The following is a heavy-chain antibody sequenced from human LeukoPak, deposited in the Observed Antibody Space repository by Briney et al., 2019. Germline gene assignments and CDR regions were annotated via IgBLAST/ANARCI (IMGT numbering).Heavy chain of an antibody. Sequence: PSETLSLTCAVYGGSFSGYYWSWIRQPPGKELEWIGEINHSGSTNYNPSLKSRVTISVDTSKNQFSLKLSSVTAADTAVYYCARGLGLRAYYYYGMDVWGQGTTVTVSS. V-gene: IGHV4-34*01. J-gene: IGHJ6*02. CDR2: INHSGST. D-gene: IGHD5-12*01. CDR1: GGSFSGYY. CDR3: ARGLGLRAYYYYGMDV.